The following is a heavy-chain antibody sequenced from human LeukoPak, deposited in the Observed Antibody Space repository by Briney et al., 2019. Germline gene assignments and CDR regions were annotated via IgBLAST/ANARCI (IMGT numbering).Heavy chain of an antibody. CDR2: IIPILGIA. J-gene: IGHJ4*02. CDR3: ARDHEGPYYYDSSGYLHY. V-gene: IGHV1-69*04. D-gene: IGHD3-22*01. CDR1: GGTFSSYA. Sequence: ASVKVSCKASGGTFSSYAISWVRQAPGQGLEWMGRIIPILGIANYAQKFQGRVTITADKSTSTAYMELSSLRSDDTAVYYCARDHEGPYYYDSSGYLHYWGQGTLVTVSS.